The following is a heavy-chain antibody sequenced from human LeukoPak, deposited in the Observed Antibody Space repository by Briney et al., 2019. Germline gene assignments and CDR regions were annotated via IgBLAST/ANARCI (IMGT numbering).Heavy chain of an antibody. CDR2: IYTSGST. CDR3: ARDRVGYSSGWYTYYYYGMDV. J-gene: IGHJ6*02. Sequence: SETLSLTCTVSGGSISSYYWSWIRQPAGKGLEWIGRIYTSGSTNYNPSLKSRVTMSVDTSKNQFSLKLSSVTAADTAVYYCARDRVGYSSGWYTYYYYGMDVWGQGTTVTVSS. D-gene: IGHD6-19*01. V-gene: IGHV4-4*07. CDR1: GGSISSYY.